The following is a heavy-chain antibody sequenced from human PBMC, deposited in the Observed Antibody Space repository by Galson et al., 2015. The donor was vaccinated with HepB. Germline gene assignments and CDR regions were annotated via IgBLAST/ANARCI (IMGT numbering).Heavy chain of an antibody. V-gene: IGHV3-30*04. D-gene: IGHD3-10*02. CDR3: ARPLGGVRGVIRGDYYYYYGMDV. Sequence: SLRLSCAASGFTFSSYAMHWVRQAPGKGLEWVAVISYDGSNKYYADSVKGRFTISRDNSKNTLYLQMNSLRAEDTAVYYCARPLGGVRGVIRGDYYYYYGMDVWGQGTTVTVSS. CDR2: ISYDGSNK. J-gene: IGHJ6*02. CDR1: GFTFSSYA.